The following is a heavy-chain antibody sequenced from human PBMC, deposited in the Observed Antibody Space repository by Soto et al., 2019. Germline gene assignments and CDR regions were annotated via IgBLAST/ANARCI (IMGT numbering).Heavy chain of an antibody. CDR2: IHQNGREI. J-gene: IGHJ4*02. D-gene: IGHD3-16*01. Sequence: GGSLRLSCAASGFTFSSSWMSWVRQAPGKGLEWVANIHQNGREIYYADAVRGRFTISRDNAMRSLYLQMSSLSADDTAIYYCAKIRRGDEYLYFFESWGQGTLVTVSS. CDR3: AKIRRGDEYLYFFES. V-gene: IGHV3-7*01. CDR1: GFTFSSSW.